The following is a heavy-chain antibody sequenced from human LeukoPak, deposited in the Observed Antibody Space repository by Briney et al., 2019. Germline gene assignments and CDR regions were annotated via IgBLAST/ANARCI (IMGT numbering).Heavy chain of an antibody. CDR2: IYPGDSDT. V-gene: IGHV5-51*01. J-gene: IGHJ4*02. D-gene: IGHD5-18*01. CDR1: GYSFTSYW. Sequence: GESLKISCKGSGYSFTSYWIGWVRQMPGKGLEWMGIIYPGDSDTRYSPSFQGQVTISGDKSISTAYLQWSSLKASDTAMYYCARHRGYSYGLRRYYFDYWGQGTLVTVSS. CDR3: ARHRGYSYGLRRYYFDY.